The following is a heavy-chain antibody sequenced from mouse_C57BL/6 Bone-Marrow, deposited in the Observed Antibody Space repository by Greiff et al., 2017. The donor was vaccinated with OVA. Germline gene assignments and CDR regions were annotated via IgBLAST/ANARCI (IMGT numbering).Heavy chain of an antibody. CDR2: IDPSDSYT. J-gene: IGHJ2*01. V-gene: IGHV1-69*01. CDR3: ALGSSPFDY. CDR1: GYTFTSYW. Sequence: QVQLQQPGAELVMPGASVKLSCKASGYTFTSYWMHWVKQRPGQGLEWIGEIDPSDSYTNYNQKFKGKSTLTVDKSSSTAYMQLSSLTSEDSAVYYCALGSSPFDYGGQGTTLTVSS. D-gene: IGHD1-1*01.